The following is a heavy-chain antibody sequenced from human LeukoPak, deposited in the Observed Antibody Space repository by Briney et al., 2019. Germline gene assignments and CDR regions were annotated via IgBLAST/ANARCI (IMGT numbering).Heavy chain of an antibody. CDR3: ARGDAIYGDTFSHFYY. V-gene: IGHV1-69*01. Sequence: SVKVSCKASGGTFSSYAISWVRQAPGQGLEWLGGIIPIFGTAYYAQNFQGRVTITADESASTAYMELSSLRSEDTAVYYCARGDAIYGDTFSHFYYWGQGTLVTVSS. D-gene: IGHD4-17*01. CDR1: GGTFSSYA. J-gene: IGHJ4*02. CDR2: IIPIFGTA.